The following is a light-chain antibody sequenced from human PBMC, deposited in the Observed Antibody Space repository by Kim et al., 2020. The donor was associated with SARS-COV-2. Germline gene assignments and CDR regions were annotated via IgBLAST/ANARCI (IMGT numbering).Light chain of an antibody. CDR3: AAWDDSLNAVV. Sequence: GQRVTISCSGRSSNIGSNTVNWYQQLPGTAPKLLIHSNNQRPSGVPDRISGSKSGTSASLAISGLRTEDEGVYHCAAWDDSLNAVVFGGGTQLTVL. V-gene: IGLV1-44*01. J-gene: IGLJ2*01. CDR2: SNN. CDR1: SSNIGSNT.